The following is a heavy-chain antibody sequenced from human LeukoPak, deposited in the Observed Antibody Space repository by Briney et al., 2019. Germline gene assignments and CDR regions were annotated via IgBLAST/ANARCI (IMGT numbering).Heavy chain of an antibody. CDR3: ARKSGSYYVRWFDP. D-gene: IGHD1-26*01. CDR1: GGSISSYY. CDR2: IYYSGST. J-gene: IGHJ5*02. V-gene: IGHV4-59*01. Sequence: SETLSLTCTVSGGSISSYYWSWIRQPPGKGLEWIGYIYYSGSTNYNPSLKSRVTISVDTSKNQFSLKLSSVTAADTAVYYCARKSGSYYVRWFDPWGQGTLVTVSS.